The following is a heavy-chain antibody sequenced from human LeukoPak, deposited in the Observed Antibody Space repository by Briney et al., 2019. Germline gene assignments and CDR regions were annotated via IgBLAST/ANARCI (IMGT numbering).Heavy chain of an antibody. CDR3: ARDPGVLAFDI. CDR1: GFTFSSYA. D-gene: IGHD7-27*01. Sequence: GRSLRLSCAASGFTFSSYAMHWVRQAPGKGLEWVAVISYDGSNKYYADSVKGRFTISRDNSKNTLYLQMNSLRAEDTAVYYCARDPGVLAFDIWGQGTMVTVSS. V-gene: IGHV3-30-3*01. J-gene: IGHJ3*02. CDR2: ISYDGSNK.